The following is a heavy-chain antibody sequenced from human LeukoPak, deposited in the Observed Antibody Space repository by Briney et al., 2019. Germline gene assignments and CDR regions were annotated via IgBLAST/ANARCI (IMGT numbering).Heavy chain of an antibody. CDR2: IYYSGST. CDR1: GGSISSNSYY. D-gene: IGHD3-10*01. CDR3: AKCRRMVDAFDI. J-gene: IGHJ3*02. V-gene: IGHV4-39*07. Sequence: PSETLSLTCAVSGGSISSNSYYWGWIRQPPGKGLEWIGSIYYSGSTYYNPSLKSRVTISVDTSKNQFSLKLSSVTAADTAVYYCAKCRRMVDAFDIWGQGTMVTVFS.